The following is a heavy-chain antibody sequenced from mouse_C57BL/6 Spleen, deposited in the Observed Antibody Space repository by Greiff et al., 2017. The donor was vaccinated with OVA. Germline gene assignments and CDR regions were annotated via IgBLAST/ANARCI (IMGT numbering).Heavy chain of an antibody. V-gene: IGHV6-6*01. Sequence: LQQSGGGLVQPGGSMKLSCAASGFTFSDAWMDWVRQSPEKGLEWVAEIRNKANNHATYYAESVKGRFTISRDDSKSSVYLQMNSLRAEDTGIYYCTRANWDNWYFDVWGTGTTVTVSS. CDR1: GFTFSDAW. CDR3: TRANWDNWYFDV. J-gene: IGHJ1*03. CDR2: IRNKANNHAT. D-gene: IGHD4-1*01.